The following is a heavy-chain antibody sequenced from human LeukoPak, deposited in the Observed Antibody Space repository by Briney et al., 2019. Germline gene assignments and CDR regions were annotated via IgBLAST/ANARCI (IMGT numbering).Heavy chain of an antibody. Sequence: GRSLRLSCAASGFTFDDYAMHWVRQAPGKGLEWVSGISWNSGSIGYADSVKGRFTISRDNSKNTLYLQMNSLKAEDTAVYYCARETANYAYFDYWGQGTLVTVSS. CDR2: ISWNSGSI. CDR3: ARETANYAYFDY. J-gene: IGHJ4*02. CDR1: GFTFDDYA. V-gene: IGHV3-9*01. D-gene: IGHD1-7*01.